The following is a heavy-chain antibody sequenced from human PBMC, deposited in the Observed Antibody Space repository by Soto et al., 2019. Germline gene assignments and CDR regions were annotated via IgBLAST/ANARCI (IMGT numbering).Heavy chain of an antibody. CDR1: GFTFTTFG. CDR2: ISYDGHNK. V-gene: IGHV3-30*18. D-gene: IGHD4-17*01. Sequence: QVQLVESGGGVVQPGGSLRLSCTASGFTFTTFGIHWVRQAPGKGLEWVALISYDGHNKYYSDSVKGRFTISRDNYKNPLSLQMTSLRAEDTAVYYCAKDLQAYGDYNYYYYGMDVWGQGTTVSVSS. CDR3: AKDLQAYGDYNYYYYGMDV. J-gene: IGHJ6*02.